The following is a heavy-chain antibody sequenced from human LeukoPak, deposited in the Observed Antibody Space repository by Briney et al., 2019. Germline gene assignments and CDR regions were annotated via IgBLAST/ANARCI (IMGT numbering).Heavy chain of an antibody. J-gene: IGHJ3*02. CDR2: FIPIFGTA. CDR1: GGTFSSYA. Sequence: SVKVSRKASGGTFSSYAISWVRQAPGQGLEWMGGFIPIFGTANYAQKFQGRVTITADESTSTAYMELSSLRSEDTAVYYCAREADSSGRYDAFDIWGQGTMVTVSS. CDR3: AREADSSGRYDAFDI. D-gene: IGHD3-22*01. V-gene: IGHV1-69*13.